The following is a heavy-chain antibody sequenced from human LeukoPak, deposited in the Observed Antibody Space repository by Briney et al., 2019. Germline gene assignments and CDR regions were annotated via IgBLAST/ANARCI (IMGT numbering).Heavy chain of an antibody. CDR3: AKEATVTTSFDY. Sequence: GGSLRLSCAASGFTFSSYGMHWVRQAPGKGLEWVGFIRYDGSNKYYPDSVKGRFTISRDNSKNTLYLQMNSLRVEDTAVYHCAKEATVTTSFDYWGQGTLVTVSS. CDR2: IRYDGSNK. D-gene: IGHD4-11*01. J-gene: IGHJ4*02. V-gene: IGHV3-30*02. CDR1: GFTFSSYG.